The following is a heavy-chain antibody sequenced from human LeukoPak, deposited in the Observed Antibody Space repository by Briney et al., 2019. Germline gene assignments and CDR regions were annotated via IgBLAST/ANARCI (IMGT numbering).Heavy chain of an antibody. CDR1: GFTFSSSA. CDR3: AKTLTAITQSYYYDSSGYDY. Sequence: GGSLRLSCAASGFTFSSSAMSWVRQAPGKGLEWVSAISGSGGSTYYADSVKGRFTISRDNSKNTLYLQMNSLRAEDTAVYYCAKTLTAITQSYYYDSSGYDYWGQGTLVTVYS. CDR2: ISGSGGST. V-gene: IGHV3-23*01. J-gene: IGHJ4*02. D-gene: IGHD3-22*01.